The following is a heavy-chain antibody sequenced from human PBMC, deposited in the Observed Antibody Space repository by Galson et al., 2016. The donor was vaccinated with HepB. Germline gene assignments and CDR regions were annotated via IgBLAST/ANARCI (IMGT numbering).Heavy chain of an antibody. J-gene: IGHJ4*02. Sequence: CTVSGGSISGRSYYWGWIRQPPGKGLEWIGSIYHGGNTYHTPSLTSRVTISVDTSKNQFSLKLSSVTAADTAVYYCARHPGLELLDYWGQGTLVTVSS. D-gene: IGHD1-7*01. CDR3: ARHPGLELLDY. CDR1: GGSISGRSYY. V-gene: IGHV4-39*01. CDR2: IYHGGNT.